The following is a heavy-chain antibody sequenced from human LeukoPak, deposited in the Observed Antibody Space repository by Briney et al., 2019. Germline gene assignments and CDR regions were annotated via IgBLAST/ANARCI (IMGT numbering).Heavy chain of an antibody. CDR1: GFTFSSYA. Sequence: GGSLRLSCAASGFTFSSYAMSWVRQAPGKGPEWVSAISGGGLGTYYADSVKGRFTISRDNSKNTLYLQMNSLRAEDTAVYYCAKSPSSGWPSWGDYWGQGTLVTVSS. V-gene: IGHV3-23*01. CDR3: AKSPSSGWPSWGDY. J-gene: IGHJ4*02. CDR2: ISGGGLGT. D-gene: IGHD6-19*01.